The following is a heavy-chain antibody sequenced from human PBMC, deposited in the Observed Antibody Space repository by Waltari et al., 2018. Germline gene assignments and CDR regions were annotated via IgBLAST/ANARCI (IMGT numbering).Heavy chain of an antibody. CDR2: INYDVSAQ. Sequence: LVESGGDLVRPGGSLRLSCAASGFNLRSYWMSWVRQAPGKGLEWVANINYDVSAQWYEDSVSGRLTVSRDNAKNSLYLEMNNVRVDDTAVYYCARGSAYYVRVWDLWGPGTLVTVSS. CDR3: ARGSAYYVRVWDL. J-gene: IGHJ4*02. D-gene: IGHD3-16*01. CDR1: GFNLRSYW. V-gene: IGHV3-7*03.